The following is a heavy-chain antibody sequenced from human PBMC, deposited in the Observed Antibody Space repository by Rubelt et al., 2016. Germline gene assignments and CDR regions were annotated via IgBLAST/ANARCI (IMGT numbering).Heavy chain of an antibody. V-gene: IGHV3-23*04. CDR1: GFTFSSYA. CDR2: ISGSGGST. D-gene: IGHD4-17*01. Sequence: EVQLVESGGGLVQPGGSLRLSCSASGFTFSSYAMHWVRQAPGKGLEWVSAISGSGGSTYYADSVKGRFIISRDNSKNTLYLQMNSLRAEDTAVYYCAKGHYGDPSRDVWGQGTTVTVSS. CDR3: AKGHYGDPSRDV. J-gene: IGHJ6*02.